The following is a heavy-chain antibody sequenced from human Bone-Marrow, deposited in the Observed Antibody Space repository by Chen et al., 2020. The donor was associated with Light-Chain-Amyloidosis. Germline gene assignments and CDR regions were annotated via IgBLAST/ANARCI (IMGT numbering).Heavy chain of an antibody. Sequence: EVQLVETGGGVIQPGGSLRLSCAVSGFIVSANYMSWVRQAPGKGLEWVSVIFNGCYTTYADSVMGRFVISRDGSTNTLYLQMNTLIPDDTAVYYCAGFSGVSTWAFDYWGQGTLVTVSS. D-gene: IGHD1-26*01. V-gene: IGHV3-53*02. CDR2: IFNGCYT. J-gene: IGHJ4*02. CDR3: AGFSGVSTWAFDY. CDR1: GFIVSANY.